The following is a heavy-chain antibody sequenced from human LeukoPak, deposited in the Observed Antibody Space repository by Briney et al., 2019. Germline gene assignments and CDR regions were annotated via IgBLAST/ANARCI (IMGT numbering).Heavy chain of an antibody. D-gene: IGHD3-22*01. Sequence: ASVKVSCKASGYTFTSYGLSRVRQAPGQGLEWMGWISGYNGNTNYAQKLQGRVTMTTDTSTSTAYMELSSLRSEDTAVYYCARGDYDSSGYAFDIWGQGTRATVS. V-gene: IGHV1-18*01. CDR1: GYTFTSYG. J-gene: IGHJ3*02. CDR2: ISGYNGNT. CDR3: ARGDYDSSGYAFDI.